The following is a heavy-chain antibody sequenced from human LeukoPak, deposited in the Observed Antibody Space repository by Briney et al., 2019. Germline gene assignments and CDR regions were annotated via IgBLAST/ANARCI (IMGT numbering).Heavy chain of an antibody. CDR2: SYYSGSS. J-gene: IGHJ4*02. CDR3: ARETMVRGVTVTIFDY. CDR1: GGSLSNYY. Sequence: PSETLSLTCTVSGGSLSNYYWSWVRQPPGKGLEWIGYSYYSGSSNYNPSLKSRVTISVDTSKNQFSLKLSSVTAADTAVYYCARETMVRGVTVTIFDYWGQGTLVTVSS. D-gene: IGHD3-10*01. V-gene: IGHV4-59*12.